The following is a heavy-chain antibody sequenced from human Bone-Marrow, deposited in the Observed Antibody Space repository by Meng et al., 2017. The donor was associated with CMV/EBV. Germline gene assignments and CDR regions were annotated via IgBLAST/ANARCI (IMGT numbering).Heavy chain of an antibody. CDR2: ISNSGSTM. V-gene: IGHV3-11*04. CDR1: GFTFSDYY. CDR3: ARAQVDAYYNYGMDV. J-gene: IGHJ6*02. Sequence: GESLKISCEASGFTFSDYYMSWIRQAPGKGLEWVSYISNSGSTMFYADSVKGRFTISRDNAKNSLYVQMNSLRAEDTAVYYCARAQVDAYYNYGMDVWGQGTTVPVSS.